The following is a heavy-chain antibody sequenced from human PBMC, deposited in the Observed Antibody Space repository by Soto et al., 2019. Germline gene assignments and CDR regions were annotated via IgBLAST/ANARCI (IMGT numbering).Heavy chain of an antibody. CDR2: IKQDGSEK. D-gene: IGHD3-9*01. CDR1: GFTFSSYW. CDR3: ARVTYYDILTGYYFDY. V-gene: IGHV3-7*01. Sequence: EVQLVESGGGLVQPGGSLRLSCAASGFTFSSYWMSWVRQAPGKGLEWVANIKQDGSEKYYVDSVKGRFTISRDNAKNSLYLQMNIMRAEDKAVYYCARVTYYDILTGYYFDYWGQGTLVTVSS. J-gene: IGHJ4*02.